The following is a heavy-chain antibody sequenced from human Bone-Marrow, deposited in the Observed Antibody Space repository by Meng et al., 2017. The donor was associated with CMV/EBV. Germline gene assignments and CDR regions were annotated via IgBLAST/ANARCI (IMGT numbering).Heavy chain of an antibody. CDR2: IYYSGST. Sequence: GSLRLSCTVSGGSISSYYWSWIRQPPGKGLEWIGYIYYSGSTNYNPSLKSRVTISVDTSKNQFSLKLSPVTAADTAVYYCARDGYSYGFKNYGMDVWGQGTTVTVSS. J-gene: IGHJ6*02. CDR3: ARDGYSYGFKNYGMDV. CDR1: GGSISSYY. V-gene: IGHV4-59*01. D-gene: IGHD5-18*01.